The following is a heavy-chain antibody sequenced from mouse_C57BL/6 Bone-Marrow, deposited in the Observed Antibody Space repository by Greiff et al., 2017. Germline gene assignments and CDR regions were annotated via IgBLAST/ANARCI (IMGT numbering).Heavy chain of an antibody. CDR1: GYTFTSYW. V-gene: IGHV1-69*01. CDR3: ARYEDDGFAY. CDR2: IDPSASYT. J-gene: IGHJ3*01. D-gene: IGHD2-4*01. Sequence: VQLQQPGAELVMPGASVKLSCKASGYTFTSYWMHWVKQRPGQGLEWIGEIDPSASYTNYNQKFKGKSTLTVDKSSSTAYMQLSSLTSEDSAVYYCARYEDDGFAYWGQGTLVTVSA.